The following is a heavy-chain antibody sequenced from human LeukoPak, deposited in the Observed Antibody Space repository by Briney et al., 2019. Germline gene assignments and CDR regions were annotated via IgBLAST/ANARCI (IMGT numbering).Heavy chain of an antibody. CDR1: GGPISSGDYY. Sequence: PSETLSLTCTVSGGPISSGDYYWSWIRQPPGKGLEWIGEINHSGSTNYNPSLKSRVTISVDTSKNQFSLKLSSVTAADTAVYYCARSWFGEFFWGQGTLVTVSS. CDR3: ARSWFGEFF. V-gene: IGHV4-39*07. D-gene: IGHD3-10*01. J-gene: IGHJ4*02. CDR2: INHSGST.